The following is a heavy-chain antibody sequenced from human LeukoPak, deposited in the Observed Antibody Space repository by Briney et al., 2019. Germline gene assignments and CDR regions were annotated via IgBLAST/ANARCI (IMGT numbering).Heavy chain of an antibody. D-gene: IGHD2-2*01. J-gene: IGHJ4*02. V-gene: IGHV3-23*01. CDR2: ISGSDGST. Sequence: GGSLRLSCAASGFTFSIYAMSWVRQAPGKGLEWVSGISGSDGSTYYADSVKGRFTISRDNSKNTLYLQMNSPRAEDTAVYYCAKGYCGSTNCYGDYWGQGTLVTVSS. CDR3: AKGYCGSTNCYGDY. CDR1: GFTFSIYA.